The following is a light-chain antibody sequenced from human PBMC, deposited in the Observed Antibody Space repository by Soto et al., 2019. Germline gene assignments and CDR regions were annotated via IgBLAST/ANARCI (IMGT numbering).Light chain of an antibody. CDR2: SAS. Sequence: DIQFTQSQSFLSASVGDRCTITFRASQPISNYLAWYQQKPGKAPELLIYSASTLQSGVPSRFSGSGSWTEFSLTIRALQPEDFATYYCLQLNRYPLTFGGGTKVDIK. CDR1: QPISNY. V-gene: IGKV1-9*01. CDR3: LQLNRYPLT. J-gene: IGKJ4*01.